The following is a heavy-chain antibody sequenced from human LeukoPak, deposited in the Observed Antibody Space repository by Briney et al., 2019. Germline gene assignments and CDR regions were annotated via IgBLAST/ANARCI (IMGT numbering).Heavy chain of an antibody. V-gene: IGHV4-31*03. D-gene: IGHD3-10*01. Sequence: SETLSLTCTVSGGSISSGGYYWSWIRQHPGKGLEWIGYIYYSGSTNYNPSLKSRVTISVDTSKNQFSLKLSSVTAADTAVYYCARDRGYYGSGSSNWFDPWGQGTLVTVSS. CDR2: IYYSGST. CDR1: GGSISSGGYY. J-gene: IGHJ5*02. CDR3: ARDRGYYGSGSSNWFDP.